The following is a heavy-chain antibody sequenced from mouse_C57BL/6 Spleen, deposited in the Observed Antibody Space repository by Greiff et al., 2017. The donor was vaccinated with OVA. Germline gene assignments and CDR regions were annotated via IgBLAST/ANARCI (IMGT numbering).Heavy chain of an antibody. V-gene: IGHV1-55*01. CDR2: IYPGSGST. CDR3: ASITTVFDY. CDR1: GYTFTSYW. Sequence: QVHVKQPGAELVKPGASVKMSCKASGYTFTSYWITWVKQRPGQGLEWIGDIYPGSGSTNYNEKFKSKATLTVDTSSSTAYMQLSSLTSEDSAVYYCASITTVFDYWGQGTTLTVSS. J-gene: IGHJ2*01. D-gene: IGHD1-1*01.